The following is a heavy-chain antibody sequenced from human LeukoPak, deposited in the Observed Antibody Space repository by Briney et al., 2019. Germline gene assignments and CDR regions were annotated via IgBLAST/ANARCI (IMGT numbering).Heavy chain of an antibody. Sequence: ASVKVSCKVSGCTLTELSMHWVRQAPGKGLEWMGGFDPEDGETIYAQKFQGRVTMTEDTSTDTAYMELSSLRSEDTAVYYCATAGRRYCSSTSCYLDGNNWFDPWGQGTLVTVSS. D-gene: IGHD2-2*01. V-gene: IGHV1-24*01. CDR1: GCTLTELS. CDR3: ATAGRRYCSSTSCYLDGNNWFDP. CDR2: FDPEDGET. J-gene: IGHJ5*02.